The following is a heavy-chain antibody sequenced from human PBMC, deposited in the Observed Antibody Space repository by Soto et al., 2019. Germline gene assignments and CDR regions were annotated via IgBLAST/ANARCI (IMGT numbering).Heavy chain of an antibody. V-gene: IGHV4-59*01. CDR2: IYYSGST. CDR1: GGSISSYY. CDR3: ARVAGTERWYYYYYMDV. Sequence: KPSETLSLTCTVSGGSISSYYWSWIRQPPGKGLEWIGYIYYSGSTNYNPSLKSRVTISVDTSKNQFSLKLSSVTAADTAVYYCARVAGTERWYYYYYMDVWGKGTTVTVS. J-gene: IGHJ6*03. D-gene: IGHD6-19*01.